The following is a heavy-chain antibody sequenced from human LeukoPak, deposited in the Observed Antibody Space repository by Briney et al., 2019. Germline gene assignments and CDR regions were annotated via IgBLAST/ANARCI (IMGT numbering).Heavy chain of an antibody. CDR3: AKGVFGVNRAFDY. J-gene: IGHJ4*02. V-gene: IGHV3-23*01. CDR2: ISESGSGT. Sequence: PGGSLRLSCEASGFTFNTCAMSWVRQAPRKGLEWVSAISESGSGTYYADSVKGRFTISRDNSKNTLYLQMNSLRVDDTALYYCAKGVFGVNRAFDYWGQGALVTVSS. CDR1: GFTFNTCA. D-gene: IGHD3-3*01.